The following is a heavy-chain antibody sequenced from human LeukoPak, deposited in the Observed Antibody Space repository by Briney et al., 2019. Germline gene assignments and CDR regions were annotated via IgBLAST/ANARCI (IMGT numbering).Heavy chain of an antibody. J-gene: IGHJ4*02. CDR3: AGAIIGYYHY. Sequence: GGSLRLSCAASAFTLSSYDINWVRQAPGEGLEWVSYISRSGTTIYYAASVRGRFTISRDNAKNSVYLQMDSLRADDTAVYFCAGAIIGYYHYWGQGTLVTVSS. V-gene: IGHV3-48*03. CDR1: AFTLSSYD. D-gene: IGHD3-22*01. CDR2: ISRSGTTI.